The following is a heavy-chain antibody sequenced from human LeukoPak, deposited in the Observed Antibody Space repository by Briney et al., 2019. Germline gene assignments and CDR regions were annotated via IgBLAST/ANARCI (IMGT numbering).Heavy chain of an antibody. CDR2: IRSKGYGGTT. V-gene: IGHV3-49*04. CDR1: GFTFGDYA. CDR3: TRDPYYGSGPYYFDY. D-gene: IGHD3-10*01. Sequence: GGSLRLSCTASGFTFGDYAMSWVRQAPGKGLEWVGFIRSKGYGGTTEYAASVQGRFTISRDDSKSIAYLQMNSLKTEDTAVYYCTRDPYYGSGPYYFDYWGQGTLVTVSS. J-gene: IGHJ4*02.